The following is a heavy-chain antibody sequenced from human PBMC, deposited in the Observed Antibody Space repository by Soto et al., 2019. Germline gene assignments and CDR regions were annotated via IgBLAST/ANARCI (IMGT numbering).Heavy chain of an antibody. D-gene: IGHD2-2*01. V-gene: IGHV1-18*01. CDR3: ARDLTIVPATHPRLENYGMDV. CDR1: GYSFTSYG. J-gene: IGHJ6*02. CDR2: ISPYNGHT. Sequence: QVQLVQSAGEVKKPGASVKVSCKASGYSFTSYGISWVRRAPGQGLEWMGWISPYNGHTQFVERFQGRVTMTTDTSTNTAYMELRNLRSDDTAHYYCARDLTIVPATHPRLENYGMDVWGQGPTVIVSS.